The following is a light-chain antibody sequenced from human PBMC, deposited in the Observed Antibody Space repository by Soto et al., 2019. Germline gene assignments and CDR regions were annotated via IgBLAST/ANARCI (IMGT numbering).Light chain of an antibody. V-gene: IGKV1-5*03. CDR1: QSISNL. J-gene: IGKJ5*01. CDR2: KAS. Sequence: DIQMTQSPSTLSASVGDRVTITCRASQSISNLLAWYQQKPGGAPTLLIYKASTLEVGVPSRFSGSGSGTEFTLTISSLQPDDSTTYYCQQYNSYPLTFGQGTRLEIK. CDR3: QQYNSYPLT.